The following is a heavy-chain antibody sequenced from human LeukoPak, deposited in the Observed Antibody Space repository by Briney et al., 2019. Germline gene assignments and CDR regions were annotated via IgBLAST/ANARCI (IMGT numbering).Heavy chain of an antibody. Sequence: GGSLRLSCAASGFTFSSYGMSWVRQDPGKGLEWVSAISGSGGSTYYADSVKGRFTISRDNSKNTLYLQMNSLRAEDTAVYYCAGLPAYYYDTSGFYFDYWGQGTLVTVSS. D-gene: IGHD3-22*01. CDR3: AGLPAYYYDTSGFYFDY. J-gene: IGHJ4*02. CDR1: GFTFSSYG. CDR2: ISGSGGST. V-gene: IGHV3-23*01.